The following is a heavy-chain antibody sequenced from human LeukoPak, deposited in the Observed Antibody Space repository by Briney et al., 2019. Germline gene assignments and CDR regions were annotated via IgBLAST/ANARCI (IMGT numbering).Heavy chain of an antibody. CDR2: ISGYSGNT. CDR1: GYTFTSYG. J-gene: IGHJ4*02. V-gene: IGHV1-18*04. CDR3: ARDSPQLGIRTFDY. Sequence: ASVKVSCKASGYTFTSYGISWVRQAPGQGLEWMGWISGYSGNTKYAQKLQGRVTMTTDTSTSTAYMELRSLRSDDTAVYYCARDSPQLGIRTFDYWGQGTLVTVSS. D-gene: IGHD7-27*01.